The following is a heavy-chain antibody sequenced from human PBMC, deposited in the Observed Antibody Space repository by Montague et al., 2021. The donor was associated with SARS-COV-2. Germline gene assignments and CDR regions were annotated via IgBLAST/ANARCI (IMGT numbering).Heavy chain of an antibody. Sequence: SLRLSCAVSGFTFSKHAMSWVRQAPGKGLEWVLGISISGDKTYYADSVKGRFTISRDNSRSTVYLQLNTLRAEDTATYYCANEEVPNDYWGRGTLVTVSS. J-gene: IGHJ4*02. CDR3: ANEEVPNDY. V-gene: IGHV3-23*01. CDR1: GFTFSKHA. CDR2: ISISGDKT.